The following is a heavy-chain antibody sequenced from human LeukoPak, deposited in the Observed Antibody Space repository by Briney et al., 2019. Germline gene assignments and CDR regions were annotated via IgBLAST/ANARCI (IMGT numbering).Heavy chain of an antibody. CDR3: ARYLAAAVPKSATGMDV. CDR2: ISSSSSYI. V-gene: IGHV3-21*01. Sequence: PGGSLRLSCAASGFTFSSYSMNWVRQAPGKGLEWVSSISSSSSYIYYADSVKGRFTISRDNAKNSLYLQMNSLRAEDTAVYYCARYLAAAVPKSATGMDVWGQGTTVTVSS. D-gene: IGHD6-13*01. J-gene: IGHJ6*02. CDR1: GFTFSSYS.